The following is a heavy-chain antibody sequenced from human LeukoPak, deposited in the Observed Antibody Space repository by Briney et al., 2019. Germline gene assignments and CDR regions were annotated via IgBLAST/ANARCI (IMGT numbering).Heavy chain of an antibody. Sequence: GTSVKVPCKASGFTFTSSAMQWVRQARGQRLEWIGWIVVGSGNTNYAQKFQERVTITRDMSTSTAYMELSSLRSEDTAVYYCAAGSSSWLDAFDIWGQGTMVTVSS. D-gene: IGHD6-13*01. CDR3: AAGSSSWLDAFDI. V-gene: IGHV1-58*02. CDR2: IVVGSGNT. J-gene: IGHJ3*02. CDR1: GFTFTSSA.